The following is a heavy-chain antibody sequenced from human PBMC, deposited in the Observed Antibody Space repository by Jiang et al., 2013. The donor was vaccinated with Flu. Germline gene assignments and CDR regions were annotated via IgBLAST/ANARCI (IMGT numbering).Heavy chain of an antibody. D-gene: IGHD4-17*01. Sequence: SGGSISSYYWSWIRQPQEGTGVDWVYLLQWEHQLQPSLKSRVTISVDTSKNQFSLKLSSVTAADTAVYYCARVSHDYGDYVDAFDIWGQGTMVTVSS. J-gene: IGHJ3*02. CDR3: ARVSHDYGDYVDAFDI. V-gene: IGHV4-59*01. CDR1: GGSISSYY. CDR2: LLQWEH.